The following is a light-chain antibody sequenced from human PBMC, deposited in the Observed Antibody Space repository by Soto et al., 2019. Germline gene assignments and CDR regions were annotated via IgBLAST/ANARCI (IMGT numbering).Light chain of an antibody. V-gene: IGLV2-8*01. J-gene: IGLJ2*01. CDR2: EVS. Sequence: QSALTQPPSASGSPGQSVTISCTGTSNDVGDYNYVSWFQQHPGKAPKLIIYEVSERPSGVPDRFSGSKSGNTAFLTVSGLQADDEAKYYCSSYAGTKNLLFGGGTQLTVL. CDR3: SSYAGTKNLL. CDR1: SNDVGDYNY.